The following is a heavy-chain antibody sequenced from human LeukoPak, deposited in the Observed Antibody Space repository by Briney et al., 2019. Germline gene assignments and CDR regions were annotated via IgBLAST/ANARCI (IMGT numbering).Heavy chain of an antibody. V-gene: IGHV4-59*08. CDR3: ARHGLPGNWFDP. CDR2: IYYSGST. J-gene: IGHJ5*02. CDR1: GGSISSYY. Sequence: SETLSLTCTVSGGSISSYYWSWIRQPPGKGLEWIGYIYYSGSTNYNPSLKSRVTISVDTSKNQFSLKLSSVTAADTAVYYCARHGLPGNWFDPWGQGTLVTVSS.